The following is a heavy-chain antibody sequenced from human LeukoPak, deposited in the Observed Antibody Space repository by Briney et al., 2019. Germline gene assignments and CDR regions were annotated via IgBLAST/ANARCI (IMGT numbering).Heavy chain of an antibody. J-gene: IGHJ3*02. CDR1: GGTFSSYA. CDR2: IIPIFGTA. CDR3: ARERLLRYFDWLPKIHDAFDI. D-gene: IGHD3-9*01. Sequence: SVKVSCKASGGTFSSYAISWVRQAPGQGLEWMGGIIPIFGTANYAQKFQGRVTITTDESTSTAYMELSSLRSEDTAVYYCARERLLRYFDWLPKIHDAFDIWGQGTMVTVSS. V-gene: IGHV1-69*05.